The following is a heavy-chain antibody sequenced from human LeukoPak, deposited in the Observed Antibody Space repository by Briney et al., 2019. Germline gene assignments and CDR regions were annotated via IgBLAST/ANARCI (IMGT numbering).Heavy chain of an antibody. J-gene: IGHJ3*02. V-gene: IGHV4-4*07. CDR2: IYTSGST. Sequence: SETLTLTCTVSGGSISSYYWSWIRQPAGKGLEWIGRIYTSGSTNYNPSLKSRVTISVDTSNNQFSLKLSSVTAADTAVYYCARHYYDTSADAFDIWGQGTMVTVSS. D-gene: IGHD3-22*01. CDR1: GGSISSYY. CDR3: ARHYYDTSADAFDI.